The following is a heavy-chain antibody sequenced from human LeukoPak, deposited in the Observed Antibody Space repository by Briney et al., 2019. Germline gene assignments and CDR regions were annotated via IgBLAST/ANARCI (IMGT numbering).Heavy chain of an antibody. J-gene: IGHJ4*02. CDR3: ATSPRTYYYDSSGYYFDY. CDR1: GYTLTELS. V-gene: IGHV1-24*01. CDR2: FDPEDGET. Sequence: ASVTVSLTFSGYTLTELSMYWVRHRPGKGLERVGGFDPEDGETIYEQKFQGRVTMTEDTSTDTAYMELSSLRSEDTAVYYCATSPRTYYYDSSGYYFDYWGQRTLVTVSS. D-gene: IGHD3-22*01.